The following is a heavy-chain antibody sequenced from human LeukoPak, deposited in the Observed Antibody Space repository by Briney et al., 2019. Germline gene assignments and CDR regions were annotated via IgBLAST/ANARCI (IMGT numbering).Heavy chain of an antibody. CDR2: IYYSGST. V-gene: IGHV4-59*01. Sequence: TSETLSLTCTVSGGSISSYYWSWIRQPPGKGLEWIGYIYYSGSTNYNPSLKSRVTISVDTSKNQFSLKLSSVTAADTAVYYYARETTESAFDIWGQGTMVTVSS. J-gene: IGHJ3*02. CDR1: GGSISSYY. CDR3: ARETTESAFDI. D-gene: IGHD4-17*01.